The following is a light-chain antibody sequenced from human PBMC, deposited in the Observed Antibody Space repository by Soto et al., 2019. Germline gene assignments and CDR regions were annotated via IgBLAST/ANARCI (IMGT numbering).Light chain of an antibody. Sequence: QSALTQPRSVSGSPGQSVTISCTGTSSDVGGYNCVSWYQQHPGKAPQLMIYDVTQRPSGVPDRFSGSKSGNTASLSISGLQAEDEADYYCCSHSAIYIFVFGTGTKVTVL. CDR1: SSDVGGYNC. CDR2: DVT. J-gene: IGLJ1*01. V-gene: IGLV2-11*01. CDR3: CSHSAIYIFV.